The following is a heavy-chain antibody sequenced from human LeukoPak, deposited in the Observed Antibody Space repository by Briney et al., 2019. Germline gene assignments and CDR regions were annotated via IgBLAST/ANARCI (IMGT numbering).Heavy chain of an antibody. J-gene: IGHJ4*02. Sequence: LTGGSLRLSCAASGFTFSSYAMSWVRQPPGKGLEWVSVIYSGGSTYYADSVKGRFTISRDNAKNSLYLQMNSLRAEDTAVYYCARGGYYDSSSDYWGQGTLVTVSS. CDR1: GFTFSSYA. CDR2: IYSGGST. D-gene: IGHD3-22*01. CDR3: ARGGYYDSSSDY. V-gene: IGHV3-66*01.